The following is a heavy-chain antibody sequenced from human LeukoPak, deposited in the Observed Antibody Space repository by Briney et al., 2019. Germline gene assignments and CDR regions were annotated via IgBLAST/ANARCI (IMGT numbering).Heavy chain of an antibody. CDR1: GFTFSSYA. Sequence: PGGSLRLSCAASGFTFSSYAMSWVREAPGKGLEWGSAVSGSGDSTYKADSVKGRYTISRDNSKKTLYLQMNSLRAEDTAVYYCAKGIRYCRGGSCYSFHYYGMDVWGQGTTVTVSS. CDR2: VSGSGDST. J-gene: IGHJ6*02. D-gene: IGHD2-15*01. CDR3: AKGIRYCRGGSCYSFHYYGMDV. V-gene: IGHV3-23*01.